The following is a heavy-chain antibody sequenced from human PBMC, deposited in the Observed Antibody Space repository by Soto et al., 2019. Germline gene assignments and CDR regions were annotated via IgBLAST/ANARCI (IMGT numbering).Heavy chain of an antibody. CDR3: ARNINSGSYYYFDY. CDR1: GFTFSNYA. V-gene: IGHV3-23*01. J-gene: IGHJ4*02. Sequence: EVQLLESGGGLVQPGESLRLSCAASGFTFSNYAMTWVRQAPGKGLDWVSAISGTGADTYYADSVKGRFTISRDNSKSTLYLQMNSLRAEDTAIYYCARNINSGSYYYFDYWGQGTLITVSS. D-gene: IGHD1-26*01. CDR2: ISGTGADT.